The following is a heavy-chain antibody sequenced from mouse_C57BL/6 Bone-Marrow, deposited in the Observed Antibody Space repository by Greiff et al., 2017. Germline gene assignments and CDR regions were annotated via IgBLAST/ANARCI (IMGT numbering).Heavy chain of an antibody. J-gene: IGHJ1*03. CDR1: GFTFTDYY. D-gene: IGHD2-4*01. Sequence: EVQLQESGPVLVKPGPSVKISCKASGFTFTDYYMHWVKQSHGKSLEWIGLVYPSNGGTSYNQKFKGKATLTVVTSSSTAYMELNSLTTEDSAVYYCARLMDDYDGDWYFDVWGTGTTVTVSS. CDR2: VYPSNGGT. V-gene: IGHV1-36*01. CDR3: ARLMDDYDGDWYFDV.